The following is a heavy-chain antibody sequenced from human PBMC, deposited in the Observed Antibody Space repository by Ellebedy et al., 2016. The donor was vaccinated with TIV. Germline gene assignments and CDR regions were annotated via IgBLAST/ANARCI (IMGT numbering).Heavy chain of an antibody. CDR1: GGTFSSYA. D-gene: IGHD3-22*01. J-gene: IGHJ1*01. CDR2: IIPIFGTA. Sequence: SVKVSXXASGGTFSSYAISWVRQAPGQGLEWMGGIIPIFGTANYAQKFQGRVTITADESTSTAYMELSSLRSEDTAVYYCARPSSGYYHPPGAEYFQHWGQGTLVTVSS. V-gene: IGHV1-69*13. CDR3: ARPSSGYYHPPGAEYFQH.